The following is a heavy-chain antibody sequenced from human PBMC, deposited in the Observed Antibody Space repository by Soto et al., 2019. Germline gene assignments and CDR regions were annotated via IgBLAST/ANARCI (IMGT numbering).Heavy chain of an antibody. CDR2: IKQDGSEK. V-gene: IGHV3-7*01. CDR1: GFTFSRDW. Sequence: GGSLRLSCEASGFTFSRDWMSWVRQAPGKGLEWVASIKQDGSEKYNVDSVKGRFTISRDNAKNSLYLQMNSLRDEDTALYYCARGYYWGQGTLVAVSS. D-gene: IGHD1-20*01. CDR3: ARGYY. J-gene: IGHJ4*02.